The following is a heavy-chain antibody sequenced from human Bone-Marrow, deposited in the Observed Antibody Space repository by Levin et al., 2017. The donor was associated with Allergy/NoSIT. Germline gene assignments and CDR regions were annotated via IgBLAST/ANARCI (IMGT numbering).Heavy chain of an antibody. CDR1: GFTFDDYA. J-gene: IGHJ6*02. Sequence: GGSLRLSCAASGFTFDDYAMHWVRQAPGKGLEWVSLISWDGGSTYYADSVKGRFTISRDNSKNSLYLQMNSLRAEDTALYYCAKDLYYYGSGSTQPAVDYDDGMDVWGQGTTVTVSS. CDR2: ISWDGGST. CDR3: AKDLYYYGSGSTQPAVDYDDGMDV. V-gene: IGHV3-43D*03. D-gene: IGHD3-10*01.